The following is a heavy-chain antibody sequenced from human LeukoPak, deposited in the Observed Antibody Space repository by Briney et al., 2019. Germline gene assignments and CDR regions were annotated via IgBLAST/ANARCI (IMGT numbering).Heavy chain of an antibody. CDR2: ISGSGGST. V-gene: IGHV3-23*01. J-gene: IGHJ4*02. Sequence: GGSPRLSCAASGFTFSSYAMSWVRQAPGKGLEWVSAISGSGGSTYYADSVKGRFTISRDNSKNTLNLQMNSLRAEDTAVYYCAKDRGGYFDYWGQGTLVTVSS. D-gene: IGHD3-22*01. CDR3: AKDRGGYFDY. CDR1: GFTFSSYA.